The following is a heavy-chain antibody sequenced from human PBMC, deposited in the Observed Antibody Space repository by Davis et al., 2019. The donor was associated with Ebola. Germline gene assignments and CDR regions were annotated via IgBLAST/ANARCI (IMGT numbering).Heavy chain of an antibody. CDR2: IYHSGST. J-gene: IGHJ3*02. Sequence: SETLSLTCAVSGVSISSSNWWSWVRQPPGKGLEWIGEIYHSGSTNYNPSLKSRVTISVDTSKNQFSLKLSSVTAADTAVYYCARGGRGAFDIWGQGTMVTVSS. V-gene: IGHV4-4*02. CDR3: ARGGRGAFDI. CDR1: GVSISSSNW.